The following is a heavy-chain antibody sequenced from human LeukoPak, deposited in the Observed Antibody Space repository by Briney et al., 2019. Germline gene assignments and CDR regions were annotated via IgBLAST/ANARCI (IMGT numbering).Heavy chain of an antibody. CDR1: GFTFSSYA. J-gene: IGHJ6*02. V-gene: IGHV3-23*01. Sequence: GGSLRLSCAASGFTFSSYAMSWVRQAPGKGLEWVSAISGSGGSTYYADSVKGRFTISRDNSKNTLYLQMNSLRAEDTAVYYCAKVSGSYYSYYGMDVWGQGTTVTVSS. D-gene: IGHD1-26*01. CDR2: ISGSGGST. CDR3: AKVSGSYYSYYGMDV.